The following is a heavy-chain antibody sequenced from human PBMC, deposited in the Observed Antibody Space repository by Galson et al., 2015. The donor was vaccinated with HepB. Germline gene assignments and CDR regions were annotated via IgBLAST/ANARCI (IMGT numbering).Heavy chain of an antibody. Sequence: SLRLSCAASGFTFSSYSMNWVRQAPGKGLEWVSSISSSSSYIYYADSVKGRFTISRDNAKNSLYLQMNSLRAEDTAVYYCARVNYYYYYMDVWGKGTTVTVSS. D-gene: IGHD4-23*01. CDR1: GFTFSSYS. CDR2: ISSSSSYI. CDR3: ARVNYYYYYMDV. V-gene: IGHV3-21*01. J-gene: IGHJ6*03.